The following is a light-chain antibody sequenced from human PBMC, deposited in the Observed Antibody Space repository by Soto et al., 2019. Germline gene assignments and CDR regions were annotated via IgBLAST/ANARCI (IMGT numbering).Light chain of an antibody. CDR2: TAS. CDR3: QQLNTYPRT. V-gene: IGKV1-9*01. J-gene: IGKJ1*01. CDR1: QGISSY. Sequence: DIQLTQSPSFLSASVGDRVTITCRASQGISSYLAWYQQKPGKAPKLLIYTASTLQSGVPSRFSGSESGTEFTLTLSSLQPEDFATSYCQQLNTYPRTFGQGTKVEIK.